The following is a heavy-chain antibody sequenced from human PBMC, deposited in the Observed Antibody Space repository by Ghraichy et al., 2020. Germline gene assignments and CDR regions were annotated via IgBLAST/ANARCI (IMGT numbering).Heavy chain of an antibody. V-gene: IGHV1-8*01. CDR1: GYTFTSYD. D-gene: IGHD1-20*01. J-gene: IGHJ3*02. Sequence: ASVKVSCKASGYTFTSYDINWVRQATGQGLEWMGWMNPNSGNTGYAQKFQGRVSMTRDTSTSTAYMELSSLRSEDTAVYYCARTSYNWNDGPQNDAFDIWGQGTMVTVPS. CDR2: MNPNSGNT. CDR3: ARTSYNWNDGPQNDAFDI.